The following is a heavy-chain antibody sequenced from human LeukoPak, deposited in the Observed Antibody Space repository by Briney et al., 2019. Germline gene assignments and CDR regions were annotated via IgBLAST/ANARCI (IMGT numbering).Heavy chain of an antibody. Sequence: GGSLRLSCAASGFTFSNYAMSWVRQAPGEGLEWVSTISGSGDSTYYADSVKGRFTIFRDNSKNTLFLQMNNLRGEDTAAYYCAKDPPTAGTTFDYWGQGALVTVSS. J-gene: IGHJ4*02. CDR1: GFTFSNYA. CDR3: AKDPPTAGTTFDY. D-gene: IGHD6-13*01. CDR2: ISGSGDST. V-gene: IGHV3-23*01.